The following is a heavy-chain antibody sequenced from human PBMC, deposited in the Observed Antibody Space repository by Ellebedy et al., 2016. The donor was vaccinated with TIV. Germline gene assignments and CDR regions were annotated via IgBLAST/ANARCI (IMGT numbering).Heavy chain of an antibody. D-gene: IGHD3-22*01. CDR1: GFTFSDYY. CDR3: ARLFGVVVVANYGMDV. Sequence: PGGSLRLSCAASGFTFSDYYMSWIRQAPGKGLEWVSSISSSSSYTNYADSVKGRFTISRANAKNSPYLQMKSLRAEDTAVYYCARLFGVVVVANYGMDVWGQGTTVTVSS. J-gene: IGHJ6*02. CDR2: ISSSSSYT. V-gene: IGHV3-11*03.